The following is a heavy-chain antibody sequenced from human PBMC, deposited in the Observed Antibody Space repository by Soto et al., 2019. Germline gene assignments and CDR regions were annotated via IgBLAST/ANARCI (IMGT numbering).Heavy chain of an antibody. V-gene: IGHV4-34*01. CDR3: ARGPLYYYDSSGYNYHVD. CDR2: INHSGST. Sequence: QVQLQQWGAGLLKPSETLSLTCAVYGGSFSGYYWSWIRQPPGKGLEWIGEINHSGSTNYNPSLKSRVTISVDTSKNQFSLKLSSVTAADTAVYYCARGPLYYYDSSGYNYHVDWGQGTLVTVSS. J-gene: IGHJ4*02. D-gene: IGHD3-22*01. CDR1: GGSFSGYY.